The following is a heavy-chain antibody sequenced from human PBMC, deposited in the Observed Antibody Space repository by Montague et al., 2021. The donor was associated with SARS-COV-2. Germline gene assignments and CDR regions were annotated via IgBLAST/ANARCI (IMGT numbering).Heavy chain of an antibody. D-gene: IGHD4-23*01. CDR2: IFYSGST. CDR1: GDPVNRNY. J-gene: IGHJ4*02. V-gene: IGHV4-59*02. Sequence: SETLSLTCSVSGDPVNRNYWSWVRQPPGKGLEWLGYIFYSGSTYNPSLNSRVTMSLDTSKNHFSLNLISVTAADTAVYYCAKASRGYGGDFDSWGQGTLVIVSS. CDR3: AKASRGYGGDFDS.